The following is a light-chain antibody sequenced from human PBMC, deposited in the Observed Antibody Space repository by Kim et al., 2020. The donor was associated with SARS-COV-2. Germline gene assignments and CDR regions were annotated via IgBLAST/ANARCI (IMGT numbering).Light chain of an antibody. Sequence: ASIGDRVTITCRASQGISSYLAWYQQKPGKAPNLLIYAASTLQSGVPSRFSGSVSGTDFPLTISSLQPEDFATYYCQQLNSYPITFGQGTRLEIK. CDR2: AAS. CDR1: QGISSY. V-gene: IGKV1-9*01. J-gene: IGKJ5*01. CDR3: QQLNSYPIT.